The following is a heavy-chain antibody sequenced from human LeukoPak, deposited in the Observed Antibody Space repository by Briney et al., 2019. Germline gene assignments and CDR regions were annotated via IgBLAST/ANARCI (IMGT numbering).Heavy chain of an antibody. D-gene: IGHD7-27*01. V-gene: IGHV3-30*02. CDR3: ATQPLGY. Sequence: GGSLRLSCAASGFTFSSFGMHWVRQAPGKGLEWVAFIRYEGSNKYYADSVKGRFTISRDNSKNTLYLQMNSLRAEDTAVYFCATQPLGYWGQGTLVTVSS. J-gene: IGHJ4*02. CDR1: GFTFSSFG. CDR2: IRYEGSNK.